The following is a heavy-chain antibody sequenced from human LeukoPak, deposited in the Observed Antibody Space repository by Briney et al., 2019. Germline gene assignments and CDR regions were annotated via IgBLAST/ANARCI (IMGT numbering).Heavy chain of an antibody. J-gene: IGHJ2*01. CDR1: GGTFSSYA. CDR2: IIPILGIA. Sequence: SVKVSCKASGGTFSSYAISWVRQAPGQGLEWMGRIIPILGIANYAQKFQGRVTITADKSTSTAYMELSSLRSEDTAVYYCASSIAAAGANWYFDLWGRGTLVTVSS. V-gene: IGHV1-69*04. CDR3: ASSIAAAGANWYFDL. D-gene: IGHD6-13*01.